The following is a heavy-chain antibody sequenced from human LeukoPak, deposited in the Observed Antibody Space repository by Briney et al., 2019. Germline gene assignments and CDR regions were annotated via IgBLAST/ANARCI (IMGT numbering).Heavy chain of an antibody. CDR2: IKSKTDGGTT. CDR1: GFTFSSYW. J-gene: IGHJ4*02. CDR3: TTDGVGYSYGYSLV. D-gene: IGHD5-18*01. V-gene: IGHV3-15*01. Sequence: GGSLRLSCAASGFTFSSYWMSWVRQAPGKGLEWVGRIKSKTDGGTTDYAAPVKGRFTISRDDSKNTLYLQMNSLKTEDTAVYYCTTDGVGYSYGYSLVWGQGTLVTVSS.